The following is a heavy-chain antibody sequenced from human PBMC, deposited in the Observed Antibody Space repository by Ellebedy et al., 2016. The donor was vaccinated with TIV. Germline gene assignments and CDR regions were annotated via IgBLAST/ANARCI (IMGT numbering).Heavy chain of an antibody. D-gene: IGHD6-19*01. J-gene: IGHJ4*02. CDR3: AREGYSSAWFRAFDY. Sequence: GESLKISCVASGFTFSNYAMHWVRQAPGKGLEWVAVIWYDGSNKYYADSVKGRFNVSRDNSKNTLFLEMNRLRPDDTALYYCAREGYSSAWFRAFDYWGQGTLLTVSS. CDR1: GFTFSNYA. V-gene: IGHV3-30*19. CDR2: IWYDGSNK.